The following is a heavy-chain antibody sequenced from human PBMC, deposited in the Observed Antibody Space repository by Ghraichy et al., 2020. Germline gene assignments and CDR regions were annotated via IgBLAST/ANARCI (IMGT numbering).Heavy chain of an antibody. V-gene: IGHV3-21*01. Sequence: GGSLRLSCTASGFTFSRDTMNWVRQAPGKGLEWVSSISSSSSYIYYADSVKGRFTISRDNAKNSLYLQMNSLRAEDTAVYYCASLSTHMGLIDYWGQGTLVTGPS. CDR1: GFTFSRDT. CDR2: ISSSSSYI. CDR3: ASLSTHMGLIDY. D-gene: IGHD3-16*02. J-gene: IGHJ4*02.